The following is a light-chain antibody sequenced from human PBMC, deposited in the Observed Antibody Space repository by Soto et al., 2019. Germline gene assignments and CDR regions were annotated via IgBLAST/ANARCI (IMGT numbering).Light chain of an antibody. J-gene: IGKJ1*01. V-gene: IGKV3-20*01. CDR1: QTISGNS. Sequence: IILTQSPGTLSLSPGERATLSCRASQTISGNSLAWYQQRPGQSPRLLIYGASSRATGIPDRFVGSGSGRDFTLTISRLVPDDLAVYYCQQYETSPRAFGQGTKVEIK. CDR3: QQYETSPRA. CDR2: GAS.